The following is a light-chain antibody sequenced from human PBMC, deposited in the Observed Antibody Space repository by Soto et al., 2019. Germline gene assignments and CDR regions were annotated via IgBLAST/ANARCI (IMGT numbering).Light chain of an antibody. CDR1: SSDIGAYNF. CDR3: SSYTSSAKGV. V-gene: IGLV2-14*01. Sequence: QSALTQPASVSGSPGQSITISCTGTSSDIGAYNFVSWYQQHPGKVPKLMIYEVSNRPSGVSNRFSGSKSGNTASLSISGLQAEDEADYYCSSYTSSAKGVFGGGTKVTVL. J-gene: IGLJ3*02. CDR2: EVS.